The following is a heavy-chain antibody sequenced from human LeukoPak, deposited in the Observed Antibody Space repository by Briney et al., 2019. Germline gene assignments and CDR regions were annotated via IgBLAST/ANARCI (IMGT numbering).Heavy chain of an antibody. Sequence: PGGSLRLSCAASGFTFSSYAMHWVRQAPGKGLEWVAVISYDGSNKYYADSVKGRFTISRDNSKNTLYLQMNSLRAEDTAVYYCAKDGGSSPLLGRMDVWGQGTTVTVSS. CDR1: GFTFSSYA. CDR2: ISYDGSNK. V-gene: IGHV3-30*04. CDR3: AKDGGSSPLLGRMDV. D-gene: IGHD6-13*01. J-gene: IGHJ6*02.